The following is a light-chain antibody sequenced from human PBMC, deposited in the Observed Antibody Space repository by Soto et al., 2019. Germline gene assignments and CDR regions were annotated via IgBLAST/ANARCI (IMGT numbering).Light chain of an antibody. CDR1: SSNIGAGYD. V-gene: IGLV1-40*01. J-gene: IGLJ2*01. CDR2: GNS. CDR3: QSYDSSLSAHVV. Sequence: QSVLTQPPSVSGAPGQRVTISCTGSSSNIGAGYDVHWYQQLPGTAPKLLIYGNSNRPSGVPDRFSGSKSGTSASLAITGXXAEDEADYYCQSYDSSLSAHVVFGGGTKLTVL.